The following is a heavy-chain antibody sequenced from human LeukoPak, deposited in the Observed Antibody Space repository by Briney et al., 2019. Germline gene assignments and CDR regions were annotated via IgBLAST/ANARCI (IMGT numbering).Heavy chain of an antibody. D-gene: IGHD6-13*01. J-gene: IGHJ4*02. CDR3: ARGSSSWFLFDY. V-gene: IGHV1-69*13. CDR2: IIPIFGTA. Sequence: ASVKVSCKASGGTFSSYAISWVRQAPGQGLEWMGGIIPIFGTANYAQKFRGRVTITADESTSTAYMELSSLRSEDTAVYYCARGSSSWFLFDYWGQGTLVTVSS. CDR1: GGTFSSYA.